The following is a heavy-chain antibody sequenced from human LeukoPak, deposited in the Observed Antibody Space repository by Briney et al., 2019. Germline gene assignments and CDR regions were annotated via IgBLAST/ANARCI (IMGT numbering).Heavy chain of an antibody. V-gene: IGHV4-31*03. CDR2: IYYSGST. J-gene: IGHJ5*02. CDR3: AREGYDSSSYGNNWFDP. CDR1: GGSISSGGYY. D-gene: IGHD3-22*01. Sequence: SQTLSLTCTVSGGSISSGGYYWSWIRQHPGKGLEWIGYIYYSGSTYYNPSLQSRVTISVDTSKNQFSLKLSSVTAADTAVYYCAREGYDSSSYGNNWFDPWGQGTLVTVSS.